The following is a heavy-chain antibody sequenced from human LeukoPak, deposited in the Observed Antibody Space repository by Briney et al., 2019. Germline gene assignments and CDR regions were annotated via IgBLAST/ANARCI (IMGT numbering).Heavy chain of an antibody. CDR1: GDSFSSGGHY. V-gene: IGHV4-39*01. Sequence: SETLSLTCTVSGDSFSSGGHYWGWIRQPPGKGLEWIGNIYYSGSTYSNPSLKSRVTISVDTSKSQFSLKLSSVTAAGTAVYYCARHGYSYGYWFDPWGQGTLVTVSS. D-gene: IGHD5-18*01. CDR2: IYYSGST. CDR3: ARHGYSYGYWFDP. J-gene: IGHJ5*02.